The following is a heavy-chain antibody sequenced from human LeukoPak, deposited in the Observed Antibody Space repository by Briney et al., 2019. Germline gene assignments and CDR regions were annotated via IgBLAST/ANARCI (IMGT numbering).Heavy chain of an antibody. D-gene: IGHD2-2*01. CDR3: ARTSGSTSCYVCNWFDP. CDR1: GYTFTSYY. V-gene: IGHV1-46*01. CDR2: INPSGGST. Sequence: ASVKVSCKASGYTFTSYYMHWVRQAPGRGLEWVGIINPSGGSTSYAQKFQGRVTMTRDTSTSTVYMELSSLRSEDTAVYYCARTSGSTSCYVCNWFDPWGQGTLVTVSS. J-gene: IGHJ5*02.